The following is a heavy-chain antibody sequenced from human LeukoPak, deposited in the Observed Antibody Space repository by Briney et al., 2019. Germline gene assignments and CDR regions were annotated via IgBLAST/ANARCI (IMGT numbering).Heavy chain of an antibody. CDR2: ISWEGDTT. J-gene: IGHJ4*02. D-gene: IGHD6-19*01. CDR1: GFTFDDYT. CDR3: AKDSLQQIALAGTAFDS. V-gene: IGHV3-43*01. Sequence: PGGSLRLSCAASGFTFDDYTMHWVRQTPGKGLEWVPGISWEGDTTFYADSVKGRFTISRDNNKNPLYLQMNSLRTEDTAFYYCAKDSLQQIALAGTAFDSWGQGTLVTVSS.